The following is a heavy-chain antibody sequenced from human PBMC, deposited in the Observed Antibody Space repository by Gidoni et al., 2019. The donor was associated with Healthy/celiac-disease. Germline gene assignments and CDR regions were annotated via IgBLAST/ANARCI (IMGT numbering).Heavy chain of an antibody. CDR2: IYHSGST. D-gene: IGHD6-6*01. CDR3: ARAPGGAARNYYYMDV. V-gene: IGHV4-30-2*01. Sequence: GLEWIGYIYHSGSTYYNPSLKSRVTISVDRSKNQFSLKLSSVTAADTAVYYCARAPGGAARNYYYMDVWGKGTTVTVSS. J-gene: IGHJ6*03.